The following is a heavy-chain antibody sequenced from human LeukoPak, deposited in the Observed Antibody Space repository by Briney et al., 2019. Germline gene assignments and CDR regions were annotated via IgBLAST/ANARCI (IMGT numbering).Heavy chain of an antibody. D-gene: IGHD1-1*01. Sequence: PGGSLRLSCAASGFTFSSYAMSWVRQAPGGGLEWVSGIPGSGVDTFYADSVKGRFTISRDNSKNTLFLQMNSLRAEDTAAYYCAKEVGMYGTPTLDFWGQGTVVTVSS. CDR2: IPGSGVDT. J-gene: IGHJ4*02. CDR1: GFTFSSYA. CDR3: AKEVGMYGTPTLDF. V-gene: IGHV3-23*01.